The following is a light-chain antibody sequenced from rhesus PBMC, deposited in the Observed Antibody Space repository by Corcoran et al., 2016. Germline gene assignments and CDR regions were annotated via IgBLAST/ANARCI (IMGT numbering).Light chain of an antibody. V-gene: IGKV1-69*01. CDR2: RTS. Sequence: DIQMTQSPSSLSASVGDRVTITCRASQGIRNWLTWYQQKPGKAPKLLIYRTSNLEAGVPSRFSGSGSGTDFTLTITGLQPEDIATYYCQQHDSSPFTFGPGTKLDIK. CDR3: QQHDSSPFT. CDR1: QGIRNW. J-gene: IGKJ3*01.